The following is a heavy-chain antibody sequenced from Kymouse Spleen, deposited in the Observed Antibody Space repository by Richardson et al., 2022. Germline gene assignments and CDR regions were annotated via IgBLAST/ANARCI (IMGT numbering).Heavy chain of an antibody. V-gene: IGHV4-34*01. Sequence: QVQLQQWGAGLLKPSETLSLTCAVYGGSFSGYYWSWIRQPPGKGLEWIGEINHSGSTNYNPSLKSRVTISVDTSKNQFSLKLSSVTAADTAVYYCARETGTTDYYYGMDVWGQGTTVTVSS. D-gene: IGHD1-7*01. CDR3: ARETGTTDYYYGMDV. CDR1: GGSFSGYY. CDR2: INHSGST. J-gene: IGHJ6*02.